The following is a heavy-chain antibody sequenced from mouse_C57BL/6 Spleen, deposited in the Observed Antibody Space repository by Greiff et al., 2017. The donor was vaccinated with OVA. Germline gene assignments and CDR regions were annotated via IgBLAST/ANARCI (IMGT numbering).Heavy chain of an antibody. J-gene: IGHJ2*01. Sequence: QVQLQQSGAELVMPGASVKLSCKASGYTFTSYWMHWVKQRPGQGLEWIGEIDPSDSYTNYNQKFKGKSTLTVDKSSSTAYMQLSSLTSEDSAVYYCARGTTLFDYWGQGTTLTVSS. CDR1: GYTFTSYW. V-gene: IGHV1-69*01. D-gene: IGHD2-1*01. CDR2: IDPSDSYT. CDR3: ARGTTLFDY.